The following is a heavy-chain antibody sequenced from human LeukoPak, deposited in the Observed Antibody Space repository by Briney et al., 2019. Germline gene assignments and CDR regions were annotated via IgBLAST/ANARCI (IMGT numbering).Heavy chain of an antibody. CDR3: AREGDGGYLDY. V-gene: IGHV3-53*01. CDR2: IYSGGST. CDR1: GFTVCSNY. J-gene: IGHJ4*02. D-gene: IGHD4-23*01. Sequence: PGGSLRLSCAASGFTVCSNYMSWVREAPGKGMEWVSVIYSGGSTYYADSVKGRFTISRDNSKNTLYLQMNSLRAEDTAVYYCAREGDGGYLDYWGQGTLVTVSS.